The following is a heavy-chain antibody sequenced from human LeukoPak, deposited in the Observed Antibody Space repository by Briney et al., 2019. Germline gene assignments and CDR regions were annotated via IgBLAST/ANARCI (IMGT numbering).Heavy chain of an antibody. D-gene: IGHD3-10*01. Sequence: ASVKVSCKASGYTLTSYGISWVRQAPGQGLEWMGWISAYNDNTNYAQKLQGRVTMTTDTSTSTAYMELRSLRSDDTAVYYCARDSLTYYYGSGSYIPLDYWGQGTLVTVSS. CDR2: ISAYNDNT. CDR1: GYTLTSYG. J-gene: IGHJ4*02. V-gene: IGHV1-18*01. CDR3: ARDSLTYYYGSGSYIPLDY.